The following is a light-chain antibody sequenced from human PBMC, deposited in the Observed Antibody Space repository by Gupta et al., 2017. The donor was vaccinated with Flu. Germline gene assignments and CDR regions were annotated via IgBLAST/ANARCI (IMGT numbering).Light chain of an antibody. V-gene: IGLV3-19*01. J-gene: IGLJ2*01. Sequence: QTVSSTCQGDSLRSYDASWYRQKPGHAPALVLYGKNNRPAGSPDLCSISSSGNTGSLIITSAQAEDEADYYCNTRDTSANHPLIFGGGTKLTFL. CDR2: GKN. CDR3: NTRDTSANHPLI. CDR1: SLRSYD.